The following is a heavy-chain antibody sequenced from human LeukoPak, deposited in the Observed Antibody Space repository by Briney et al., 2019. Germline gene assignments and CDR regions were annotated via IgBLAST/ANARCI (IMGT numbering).Heavy chain of an antibody. D-gene: IGHD3-10*01. CDR3: ARVGEDMGDYYGSGSYGY. J-gene: IGHJ4*02. V-gene: IGHV1-8*01. Sequence: ASVKVSCKASGYTFTSYDINWVRQATGQGPEWMGWMNPNSGNTGYAQKFQGRVTMTRNTSISTAYMELSSLRSEDTAVYYCARVGEDMGDYYGSGSYGYWGQGTLVTVSS. CDR1: GYTFTSYD. CDR2: MNPNSGNT.